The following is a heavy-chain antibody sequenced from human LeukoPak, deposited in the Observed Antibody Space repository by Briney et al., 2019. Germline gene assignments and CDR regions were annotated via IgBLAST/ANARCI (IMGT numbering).Heavy chain of an antibody. Sequence: SQTLSLTCTVSGGSISSGSYYWSWIRQPAGKGLEWIGRIYTSGSTNYNPSLKSRVTISVDTSKNQFSLKLSSVAAADTAVYYCARFSDFWGGWYFDYWGQGTLVTVSS. CDR1: GGSISSGSYY. V-gene: IGHV4-61*02. CDR2: IYTSGST. D-gene: IGHD3-3*01. J-gene: IGHJ4*02. CDR3: ARFSDFWGGWYFDY.